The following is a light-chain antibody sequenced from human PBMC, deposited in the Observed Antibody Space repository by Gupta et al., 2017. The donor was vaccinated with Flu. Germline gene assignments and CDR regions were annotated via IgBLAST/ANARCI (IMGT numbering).Light chain of an antibody. V-gene: IGLV3-1*01. J-gene: IGLJ2*01. CDR1: KLGEKN. Sequence: PGQTASVTCSGHKLGEKNFSWYQKKSGQSPILVVYQDDRRPSGVPERFSGSNSGDTATLTISGTQETDEADYYCQAWDSNVVVVFGGGTKLTVL. CDR2: QDD. CDR3: QAWDSNVVVV.